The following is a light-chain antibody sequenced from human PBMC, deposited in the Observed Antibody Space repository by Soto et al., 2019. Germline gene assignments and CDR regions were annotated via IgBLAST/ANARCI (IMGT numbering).Light chain of an antibody. CDR1: QSVTSNF. CDR2: GAS. J-gene: IGKJ2*01. Sequence: ENVLTQSPGTLSLSPGERATLSCRASQSVTSNFLAWYQQKPGQAPRLLIYGASTRAAGVPHRFSGSGSGTDFTLTITRLEPEDFAVYYCQQYGRSPLLYTFGQGTKLGVK. V-gene: IGKV3-20*01. CDR3: QQYGRSPLLYT.